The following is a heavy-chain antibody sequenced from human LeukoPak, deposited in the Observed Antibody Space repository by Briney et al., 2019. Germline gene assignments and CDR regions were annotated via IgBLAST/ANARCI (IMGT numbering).Heavy chain of an antibody. CDR3: AGGDIAAAGTMVLRY. D-gene: IGHD6-13*01. CDR1: GFTFDDYA. V-gene: IGHV3-9*03. CDR2: ISWNSGSI. J-gene: IGHJ4*02. Sequence: GGSLRLXCAASGFTFDDYAMHWVRQAPGKGLEWVSGISWNSGSIGYADSVKGRFTISRDNAKNSLYLQMNSLRAEDMALYYCAGGDIAAAGTMVLRYWGQGTLVTVSS.